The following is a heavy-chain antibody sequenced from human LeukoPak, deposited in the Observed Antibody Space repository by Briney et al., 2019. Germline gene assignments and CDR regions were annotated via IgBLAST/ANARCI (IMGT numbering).Heavy chain of an antibody. V-gene: IGHV3-53*01. Sequence: GGSLRLSCAASGFTVSSNYMSWVRQAPGKGLEWVSVIYSGGSTYYADSVKGRFTISRDNSKNTLYLQMNTLRAEDTAMYYCTRLRDGYDSDYWGQGTLVTVSS. J-gene: IGHJ4*02. CDR2: IYSGGST. CDR1: GFTVSSNY. D-gene: IGHD5-24*01. CDR3: TRLRDGYDSDY.